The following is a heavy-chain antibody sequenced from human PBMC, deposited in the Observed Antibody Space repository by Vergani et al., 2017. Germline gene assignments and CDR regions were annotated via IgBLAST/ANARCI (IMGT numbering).Heavy chain of an antibody. D-gene: IGHD5-24*01. Sequence: QVQLQESGPGLVKPSETLSLTCTVSGCSISSYYWSWIRQPPGKGLEWIGYIYYSGSTNYNPSLKSRVTISVDTSKNQFSLKLSSVTAADTAVYYCARTTRDGYNFDYWGQGTLVTVSS. CDR1: GCSISSYY. CDR3: ARTTRDGYNFDY. CDR2: IYYSGST. J-gene: IGHJ4*02. V-gene: IGHV4-59*08.